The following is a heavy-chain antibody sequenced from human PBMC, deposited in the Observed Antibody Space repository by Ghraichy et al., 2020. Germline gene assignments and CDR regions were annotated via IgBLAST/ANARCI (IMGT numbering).Heavy chain of an antibody. CDR3: AASSSWYVNYFDY. V-gene: IGHV4-59*01. D-gene: IGHD6-13*01. CDR1: VDSISDYY. CDR2: VHDSGST. J-gene: IGHJ4*02. Sequence: SETLSLTCNVSVDSISDYYWSWIRQTPGKGLEWIGYVHDSGSTKTSPTLKSRLFISIDKSKRQFSLNQYSVTAADTAVYYCAASSSWYVNYFDYWGQGTLVTVSS.